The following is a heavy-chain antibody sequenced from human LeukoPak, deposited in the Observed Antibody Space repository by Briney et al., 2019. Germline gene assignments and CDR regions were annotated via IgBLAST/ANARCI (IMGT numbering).Heavy chain of an antibody. Sequence: SETLSLTCTVSGYSISSGYYWGWIRQPPGKGLEWIGSIYHSGSTYYNPSLKSRATISVDTSKNQFSLKLSSVTAADTAVYYCARERIAAANNWFDPWGQGTLVTVSS. CDR1: GYSISSGYY. CDR3: ARERIAAANNWFDP. D-gene: IGHD6-13*01. CDR2: IYHSGST. J-gene: IGHJ5*02. V-gene: IGHV4-38-2*02.